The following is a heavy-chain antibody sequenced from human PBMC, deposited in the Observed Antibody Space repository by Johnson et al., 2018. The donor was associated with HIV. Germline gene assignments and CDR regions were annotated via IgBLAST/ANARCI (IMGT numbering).Heavy chain of an antibody. Sequence: VQLVESGGGLVQPGGSLRLSCAASGFTFSTYWMHWVRQAPGKGLVWVSRINSDGSSTSYADSVKGRFTISRDNAKNTLYLQMNSLRAGDTAVYYCARANRGRNDAFDIWGQGTMVTVSS. CDR3: ARANRGRNDAFDI. CDR2: INSDGSST. V-gene: IGHV3-74*02. J-gene: IGHJ3*02. D-gene: IGHD2-15*01. CDR1: GFTFSTYW.